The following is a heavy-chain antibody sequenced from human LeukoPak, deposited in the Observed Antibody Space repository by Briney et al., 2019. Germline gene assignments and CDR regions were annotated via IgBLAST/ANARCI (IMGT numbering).Heavy chain of an antibody. Sequence: GGSLRLSCAASGFTVSSNYMNWVRQAPGKGLEWVSVIYSGGSTYYADSVKGRFTISRDNSKSTLYLQMNSLRAEDTAIYYCAKQSLLLRGPLLIYYFDFWGQGTLVTVSS. D-gene: IGHD3-10*01. V-gene: IGHV3-53*01. CDR1: GFTVSSNY. CDR3: AKQSLLLRGPLLIYYFDF. J-gene: IGHJ4*02. CDR2: IYSGGST.